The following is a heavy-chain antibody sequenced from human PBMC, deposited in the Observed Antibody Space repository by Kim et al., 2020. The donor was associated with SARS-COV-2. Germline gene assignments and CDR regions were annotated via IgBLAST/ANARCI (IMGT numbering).Heavy chain of an antibody. CDR3: ASTTYYYDSSGYIH. J-gene: IGHJ1*01. Sequence: NPSLKSRVTISVDTSKNQFSLKLSSVTAADTAVYYCASTTYYYDSSGYIHWGQGTLVTVSS. D-gene: IGHD3-22*01. V-gene: IGHV4-31*02.